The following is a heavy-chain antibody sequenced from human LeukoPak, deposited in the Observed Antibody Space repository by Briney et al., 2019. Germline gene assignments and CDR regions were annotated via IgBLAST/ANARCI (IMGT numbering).Heavy chain of an antibody. CDR1: GFTFDDYG. J-gene: IGHJ6*02. D-gene: IGHD2-2*01. V-gene: IGHV3-20*01. Sequence: GGSLRLSCAASGFTFDDYGMSWVRQAPGKGLEWVSGINWNGGSTGYADSVKGRFTISRDNAKNSLYLQMNSLRAEDTALYHCARDRGYCSSTSCSVNGMDVWGQGTTVTVSS. CDR2: INWNGGST. CDR3: ARDRGYCSSTSCSVNGMDV.